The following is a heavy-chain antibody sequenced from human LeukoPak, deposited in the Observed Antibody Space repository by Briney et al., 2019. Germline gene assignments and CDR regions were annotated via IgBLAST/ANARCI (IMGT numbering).Heavy chain of an antibody. V-gene: IGHV3-33*01. J-gene: IGHJ6*02. D-gene: IGHD3-3*01. CDR3: ARHRFSFNYYYYGMDV. CDR2: IWYDGSNK. CDR1: GFTFSSYG. Sequence: GGSLRLSCAASGFTFSSYGMHWVRQAPGKGLEWVAVIWYDGSNKYYADSVKGRFTISRDNSKNTLYLQMNSLRAEDTAVYYCARHRFSFNYYYYGMDVWGQGTTVTVSS.